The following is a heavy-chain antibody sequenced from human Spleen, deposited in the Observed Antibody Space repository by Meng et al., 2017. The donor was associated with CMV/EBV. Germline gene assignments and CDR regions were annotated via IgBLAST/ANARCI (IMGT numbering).Heavy chain of an antibody. D-gene: IGHD2-2*01. CDR2: INPNSGGT. J-gene: IGHJ6*02. CDR1: GYTFTGYY. V-gene: IGHV1-2*02. Sequence: VKVSCKASGYTFTGYYMHWVRQAPGQGLEWMGWINPNSGGTNYAQKFQGRVTMTRDTSISTAYMELSRLRSDDTAVYYCAREENEGYCSSTSCPRGMDVWGQGTTVTVSS. CDR3: AREENEGYCSSTSCPRGMDV.